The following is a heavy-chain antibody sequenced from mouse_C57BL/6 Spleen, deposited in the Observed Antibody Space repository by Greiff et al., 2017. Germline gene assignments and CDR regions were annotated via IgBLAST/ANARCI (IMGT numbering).Heavy chain of an antibody. CDR1: GYAFSSYW. Sequence: VKLVESGAELVKPGASVKISCKASGYAFSSYWMNWVKQRPGKGLEWIGQIYPGDGDTNYNGKFKGKATLTADKSSSTAYMQLSSLTSEDSAVYFCARCGNPYYAMDYWGQGTSVTVSS. CDR2: IYPGDGDT. J-gene: IGHJ4*01. V-gene: IGHV1-80*01. D-gene: IGHD2-1*01. CDR3: ARCGNPYYAMDY.